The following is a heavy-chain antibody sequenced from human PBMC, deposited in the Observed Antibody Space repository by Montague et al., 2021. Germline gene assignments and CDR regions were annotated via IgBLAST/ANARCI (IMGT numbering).Heavy chain of an antibody. J-gene: IGHJ3*01. D-gene: IGHD1-26*01. Sequence: ETLSLTCTVSGDSMSTYKWNWIRQPPGKGLEWIGYIYSSGNTNYNPSLKSRVTISVDTSRNQFSLEVSSVTAADTAMYYCAREWSGFDFWGHGTMVTVSS. CDR2: IYSSGNT. CDR3: AREWSGFDF. V-gene: IGHV4-59*01. CDR1: GDSMSTYK.